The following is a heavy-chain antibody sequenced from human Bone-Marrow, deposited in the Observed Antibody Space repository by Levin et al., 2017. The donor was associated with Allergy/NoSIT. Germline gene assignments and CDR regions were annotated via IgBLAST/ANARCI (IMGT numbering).Heavy chain of an antibody. CDR2: IYPGDSDT. CDR3: ARDAPEDSVRVNDPNYAYYYMDV. D-gene: IGHD2/OR15-2a*01. J-gene: IGHJ6*03. Sequence: GESLKISCKGSGYTFSNYWIGWVRQMPGKGLEWMGIIYPGDSDTRYSPSFQGQVTISADKSISTAYLQCSSLKASDTAMYYCARDAPEDSVRVNDPNYAYYYMDVWGKGTTVTVSS. V-gene: IGHV5-51*01. CDR1: GYTFSNYW.